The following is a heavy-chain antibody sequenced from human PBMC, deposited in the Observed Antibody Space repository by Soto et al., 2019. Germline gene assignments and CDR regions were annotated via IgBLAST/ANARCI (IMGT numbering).Heavy chain of an antibody. D-gene: IGHD3-16*01. CDR3: VIGGTPIDY. CDR2: ISAYNGNT. V-gene: IGHV1-18*01. CDR1: GYTFTNFG. Sequence: QVHLVQSGAEVKKPGASVKVSCTASGYTFTNFGIGWVRQARGQGLEWMGWISAYNGNTNYAQKFQGRVTMTTDTSTSTAYMELRSLRSDDTAVYYCVIGGTPIDYWSQGTLVTVSS. J-gene: IGHJ4*02.